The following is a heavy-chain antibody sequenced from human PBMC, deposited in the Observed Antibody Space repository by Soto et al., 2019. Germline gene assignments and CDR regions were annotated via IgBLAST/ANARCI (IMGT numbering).Heavy chain of an antibody. CDR1: GGTFSNFA. V-gene: IGHV1-69*01. D-gene: IGHD4-4*01. CDR2: IIPLFNVA. J-gene: IGHJ3*01. Sequence: QVQLVQSGPEVKKPGSSVKVSCEASGGTFSNFAVNWVRQAPGQGLGWVGGIIPLFNVAKYAQKFEGRVTSAADDSTSSAYMDVSSQRSDDTAVYYCAASGRDVLGYDYKDAEGRASWGQGTMVTASS. CDR3: AASGRDVLGYDYKDAEGRAS.